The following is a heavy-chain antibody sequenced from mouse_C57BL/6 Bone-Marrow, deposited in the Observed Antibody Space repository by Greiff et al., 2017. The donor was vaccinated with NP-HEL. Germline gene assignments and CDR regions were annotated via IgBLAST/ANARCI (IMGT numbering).Heavy chain of an antibody. J-gene: IGHJ4*01. CDR3: AKRDTDAMDY. Sequence: QVQLKESGPGLVAPSQSLSITCTVSGFSLTSYGVDWVRQPPGKGLEWLGVIWGGGSTTYNTALMSRLSISTDNSQSQFFLKMNSLQTDNTAMYYCAKRDTDAMDYWGQGTSVTVSA. CDR2: IWGGGST. D-gene: IGHD1-1*01. V-gene: IGHV2-9*01. CDR1: GFSLTSYG.